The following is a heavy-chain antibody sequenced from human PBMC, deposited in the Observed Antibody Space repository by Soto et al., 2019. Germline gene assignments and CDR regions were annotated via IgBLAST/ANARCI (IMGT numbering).Heavy chain of an antibody. J-gene: IGHJ4*02. V-gene: IGHV4-30-4*01. CDR2: IYYSGST. D-gene: IGHD5-18*01. CDR3: ARGRGNNTKFDY. Sequence: SETLSLTCTVSGGSISSGDYYWSWIRQPPGKGLECIGYIYYSGSTYYNPSLRSRVTISVNTSSNQFSLKLNSVTAADTAVYFCARGRGNNTKFDYWGQGTLVTVSS. CDR1: GGSISSGDYY.